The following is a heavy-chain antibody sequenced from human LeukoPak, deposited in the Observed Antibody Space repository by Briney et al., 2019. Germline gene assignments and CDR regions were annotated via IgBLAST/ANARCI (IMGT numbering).Heavy chain of an antibody. Sequence: QLVESGGGLVQPGGSLRLSCAASGFTCSSYSMNWVRQAPGKGLEWVSYISGSSSTIYYADSVKGRFAISRDNAKNSLYLQMNSLRAEDTAVYYCARESSSSLGVFDYWGQGTLVTASS. D-gene: IGHD6-6*01. CDR2: ISGSSSTI. J-gene: IGHJ4*02. CDR1: GFTCSSYS. V-gene: IGHV3-48*04. CDR3: ARESSSSLGVFDY.